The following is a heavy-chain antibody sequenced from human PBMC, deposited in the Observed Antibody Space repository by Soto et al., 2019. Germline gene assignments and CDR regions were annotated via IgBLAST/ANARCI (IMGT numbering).Heavy chain of an antibody. J-gene: IGHJ4*02. CDR1: GYSFTSYW. V-gene: IGHV5-51*01. CDR3: ARLAWIQLWPLDY. CDR2: IYPGDSDT. Sequence: GESLKLSCKGSGYSFTSYWIGWVRQMPGKGLEWMGIIYPGDSDTRYSPSFQGQVTISADKSISTAYLQWSSLKASNTAMYYCARLAWIQLWPLDYWGQGTLVTVSS. D-gene: IGHD5-18*01.